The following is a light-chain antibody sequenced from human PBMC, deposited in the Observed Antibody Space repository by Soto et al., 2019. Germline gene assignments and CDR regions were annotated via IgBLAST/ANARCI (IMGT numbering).Light chain of an antibody. J-gene: IGKJ5*01. CDR1: HSVSSSY. V-gene: IGKV3-20*01. Sequence: EIVLTQSPGTLSLSPGERATLSCRASHSVSSSYLAWYQQKPDQAPRLLIYGASSRATGIPDRFSGSGSGTDFPLTISRLEPEDFAVYYCQQFDTSPPSTFGQGTRLEI. CDR2: GAS. CDR3: QQFDTSPPST.